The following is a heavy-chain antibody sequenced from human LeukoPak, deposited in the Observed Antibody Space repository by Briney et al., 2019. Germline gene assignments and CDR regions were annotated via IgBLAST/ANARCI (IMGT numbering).Heavy chain of an antibody. CDR2: IYHSGST. D-gene: IGHD5-24*01. CDR1: GYSISSGYY. J-gene: IGHJ4*02. V-gene: IGHV4-38-2*01. Sequence: SETLSLTCAVSGYSISSGYYWGWIRQPPGKGLDWIGSIYHSGSTYYNPSLKSRVTISVDTSKNQFSLKLSSVTAADTAVYYCARLRGYNSLDYWGQGTLVTVSS. CDR3: ARLRGYNSLDY.